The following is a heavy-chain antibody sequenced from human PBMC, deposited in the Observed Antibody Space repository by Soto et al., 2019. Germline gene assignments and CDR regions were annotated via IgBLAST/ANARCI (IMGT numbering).Heavy chain of an antibody. J-gene: IGHJ4*02. Sequence: VSVNLYCKASGYSFSSYAMHWGRQAPGQRLEWMGWINAGNGNTKYSQKFQGRVTITRDTSASTAYMELSSLRSEDTAVYYCARDPGYSYGYNWGQGTLVTVSS. CDR2: INAGNGNT. D-gene: IGHD5-18*01. V-gene: IGHV1-3*01. CDR1: GYSFSSYA. CDR3: ARDPGYSYGYN.